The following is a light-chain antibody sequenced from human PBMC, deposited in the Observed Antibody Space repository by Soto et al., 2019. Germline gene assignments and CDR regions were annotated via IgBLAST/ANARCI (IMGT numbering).Light chain of an antibody. CDR3: FLSFTVTSV. CDR1: LGSVTTGHY. CDR2: DTS. J-gene: IGLJ2*01. Sequence: QAVVTQEPSLTVSPGGTVTLTCASSLGSVTTGHYPYWFQQKPGQAPRTLIYDTSNKHSWTPARFSGSLLGGRAALTITDAQPQDEADYYCFLSFTVTSVFGGVTNLTVL. V-gene: IGLV7-46*01.